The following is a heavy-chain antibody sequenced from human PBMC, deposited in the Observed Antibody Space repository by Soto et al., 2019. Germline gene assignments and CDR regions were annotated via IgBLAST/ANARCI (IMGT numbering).Heavy chain of an antibody. CDR3: ASDHSSFRSGYFDY. CDR2: ISAYNGNT. V-gene: IGHV1-18*04. CDR1: GYTFTSYG. J-gene: IGHJ4*02. Sequence: QVQLVQSGAEVKKPGASGKVSCKASGYTFTSYGISWVRQAPGQGLEWMGWISAYNGNTNYAQKLQGRDTMTTETSTSTDNMELRSLRSNDTAVYYCASDHSSFRSGYFDYWGQGTLVTVSS. D-gene: IGHD3-3*01.